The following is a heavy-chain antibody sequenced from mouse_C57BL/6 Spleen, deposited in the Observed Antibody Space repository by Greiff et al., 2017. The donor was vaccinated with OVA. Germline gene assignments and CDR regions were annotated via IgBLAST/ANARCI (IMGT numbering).Heavy chain of an antibody. J-gene: IGHJ4*01. CDR3: TRWGVEAPYAMDY. D-gene: IGHD1-1*01. CDR1: GYTFTDYE. CDR2: IDPETGGT. V-gene: IGHV1-15*01. Sequence: VKLQESGAELARPGASVTLSCKASGYTFTDYEMHWVKQTPVHGLEWIGAIDPETGGTAYNQKFKGQAILTADKSSSTAYMELRSLTSEDSAVYYCTRWGVEAPYAMDYWGQGTSVTVSS.